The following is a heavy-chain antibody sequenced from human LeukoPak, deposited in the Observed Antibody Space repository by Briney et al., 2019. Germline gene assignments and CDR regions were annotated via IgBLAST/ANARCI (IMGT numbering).Heavy chain of an antibody. CDR3: ARDLYADFWSGSVFDY. J-gene: IGHJ4*02. V-gene: IGHV3-23*01. CDR2: ISGSGGST. CDR1: GFSFSSYA. Sequence: PGGSLRLSCEASGFSFSSYATSWVRQAPGKGLEWVSGISGSGGSTYYAGSVKGRFTISRDISKNTLYLQMNSLRAEDRAVYYWARDLYADFWSGSVFDYWGQGTLVTVSS. D-gene: IGHD3-3*01.